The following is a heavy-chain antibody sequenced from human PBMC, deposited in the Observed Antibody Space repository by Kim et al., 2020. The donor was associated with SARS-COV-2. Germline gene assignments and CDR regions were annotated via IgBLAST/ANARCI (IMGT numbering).Heavy chain of an antibody. J-gene: IGHJ3*02. CDR1: GFTFSSYG. Sequence: GSLRLSCAASGFTFSSYGMHWVRQAPGKGLEWVAVISYDGSNKYYADSVKGRFTISRDNSKNTLYLQMNSLRAEDTAVYYCAREPIAAAGHDAFDIWGQ. CDR2: ISYDGSNK. CDR3: AREPIAAAGHDAFDI. D-gene: IGHD6-13*01. V-gene: IGHV3-33*05.